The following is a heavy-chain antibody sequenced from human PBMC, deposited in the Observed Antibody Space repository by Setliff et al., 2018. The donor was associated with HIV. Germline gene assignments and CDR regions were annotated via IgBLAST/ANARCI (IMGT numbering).Heavy chain of an antibody. J-gene: IGHJ4*02. V-gene: IGHV1-18*01. Sequence: ASVKVSCKASGYTFTNYGITWVRQAPGHGLEWMGWLASYNDDANYAQNLQGRVTMTTDKSTSTAYMELRSLGSDDTAVDYCARGQYGDELFDYWGQGTLVTVSS. D-gene: IGHD4-17*01. CDR2: LASYNDDA. CDR1: GYTFTNYG. CDR3: ARGQYGDELFDY.